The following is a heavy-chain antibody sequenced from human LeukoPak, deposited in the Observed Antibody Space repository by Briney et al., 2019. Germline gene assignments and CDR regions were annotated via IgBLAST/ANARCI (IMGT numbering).Heavy chain of an antibody. D-gene: IGHD6-13*01. Sequence: SETLSLTCSVSNGSISSYYWSWIRQPPGKGLEWIGYIYYSGSTNYNPYLKSRVTISVETSKNQFSLKLSSVSAADTAVYYCARDVVAAAGTWDYWGQGTLVTVSS. CDR3: ARDVVAAAGTWDY. J-gene: IGHJ4*02. CDR1: NGSISSYY. V-gene: IGHV4-59*12. CDR2: IYYSGST.